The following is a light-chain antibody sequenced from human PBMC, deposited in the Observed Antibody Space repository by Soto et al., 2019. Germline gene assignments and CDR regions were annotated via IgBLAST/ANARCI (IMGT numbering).Light chain of an antibody. CDR3: CSYAGNFLKV. CDR1: STDIVGYNY. Sequence: QSVLTQPRSVSGSPGQSVTISCTGTSTDIVGYNYVSWYQQYPGKAPKLIISDVNKRPSGVPDRFSGSKSGNTASLTISGLQAEDEADYYCCSYAGNFLKVFGTGTKVTVL. V-gene: IGLV2-11*01. J-gene: IGLJ1*01. CDR2: DVN.